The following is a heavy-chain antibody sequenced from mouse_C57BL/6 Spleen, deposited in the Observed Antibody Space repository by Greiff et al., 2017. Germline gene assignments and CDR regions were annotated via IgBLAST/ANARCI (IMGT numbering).Heavy chain of an antibody. CDR1: GYTFTSYW. V-gene: IGHV1-64*01. CDR3: ALTPYDYVDC. Sequence: VQLQQSGAELVKPGASVKLSCKASGYTFTSYWMHWVKQRPGQGLEWIGMIHPNSGSTNYNEKFKSKAKLTVDKTSSTAYMQLSSLTSEDSAVCYCALTPYDYVDCWGQGTTLTVSS. J-gene: IGHJ2*01. D-gene: IGHD2-3*01. CDR2: IHPNSGST.